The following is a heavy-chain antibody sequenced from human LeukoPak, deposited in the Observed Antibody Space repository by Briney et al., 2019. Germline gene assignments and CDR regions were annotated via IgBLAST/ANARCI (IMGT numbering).Heavy chain of an antibody. CDR2: INHSGST. Sequence: PSETLSLTCAVYGGSFSGYYWSWIRQPPGKGLEWIGEINHSGSTNYNPSLKSRVTISVDTSKNQFSLKLSSVTAADTAVYYCARVPRGAAAGTTLYYFDYWGQGTLVTVSS. V-gene: IGHV4-34*01. CDR3: ARVPRGAAAGTTLYYFDY. CDR1: GGSFSGYY. D-gene: IGHD6-25*01. J-gene: IGHJ4*02.